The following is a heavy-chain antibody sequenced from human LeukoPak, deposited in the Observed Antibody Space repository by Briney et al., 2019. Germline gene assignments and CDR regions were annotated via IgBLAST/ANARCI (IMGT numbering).Heavy chain of an antibody. J-gene: IGHJ5*02. CDR2: ISGSGGST. V-gene: IGHV3-23*01. Sequence: GGSLRLSCAASGFTFSSYSMNWVRQAPGKGLEWVSVISGSGGSTYSADSVKGRFTISRDNSKNTLYLQMNSLRAEDTAVYYCAKAITMIVVITPFDPWGQGTLVTVSS. CDR1: GFTFSSYS. D-gene: IGHD3-22*01. CDR3: AKAITMIVVITPFDP.